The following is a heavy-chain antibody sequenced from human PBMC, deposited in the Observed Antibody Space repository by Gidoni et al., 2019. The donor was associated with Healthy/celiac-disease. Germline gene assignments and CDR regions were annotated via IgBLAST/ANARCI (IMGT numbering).Heavy chain of an antibody. CDR1: GGTVSSYA. V-gene: IGHV1-69*01. Sequence: QVQMGQSGAEVRKPGAAVKVSCKASGGTVSSYAISWVRQAPGQGLEWMGGIIPIFGTSNYAQKFQGRVTITADESTSTAYMELSSLRSEDTAVYYCAREVVDYYDRSGFDYWGQGTLVTVSS. D-gene: IGHD3-22*01. J-gene: IGHJ4*02. CDR3: AREVVDYYDRSGFDY. CDR2: IIPIFGTS.